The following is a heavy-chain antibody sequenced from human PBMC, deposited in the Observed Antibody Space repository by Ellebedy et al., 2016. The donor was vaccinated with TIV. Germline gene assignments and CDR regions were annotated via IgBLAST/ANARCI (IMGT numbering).Heavy chain of an antibody. CDR1: GGSLGSYT. J-gene: IGHJ5*02. V-gene: IGHV1-69*13. CDR2: IIPIFGTP. Sequence: AASVKVSCKASGGSLGSYTIAWVRQAPGQGLHWMGGIIPIFGTPAYAQKFRGRVTITADESTSTAYMELSSLRSDDTAVYYCAKVEYCDGGSCYSDYWFDPWGQGTLVIVSS. D-gene: IGHD2-15*01. CDR3: AKVEYCDGGSCYSDYWFDP.